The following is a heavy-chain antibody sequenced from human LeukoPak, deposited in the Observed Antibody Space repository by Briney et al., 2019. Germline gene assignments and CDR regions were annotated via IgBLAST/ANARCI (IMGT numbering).Heavy chain of an antibody. D-gene: IGHD2-15*01. V-gene: IGHV3-21*04. J-gene: IGHJ4*02. CDR3: AKAPVTTCSGAYCYPFDY. Sequence: GGSLRLSCAASRFTFSSYSMNWVRQAPGKGLEWVPSINSISTYIHYADSVKGRFTISRDSSKNTLYLQMNSLRAGDAAVYYCAKAPVTTCSGAYCYPFDYWSQGTLVTVSS. CDR2: INSISTYI. CDR1: RFTFSSYS.